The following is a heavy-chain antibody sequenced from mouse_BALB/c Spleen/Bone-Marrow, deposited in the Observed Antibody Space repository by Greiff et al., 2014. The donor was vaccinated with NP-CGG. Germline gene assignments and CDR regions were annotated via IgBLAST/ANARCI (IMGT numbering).Heavy chain of an antibody. D-gene: IGHD2-4*01. J-gene: IGHJ2*01. CDR1: GYTFTRYW. CDR2: LNPSNGHT. V-gene: IGHV1S81*02. CDR3: ARMITTQGFDY. Sequence: VQLQQSGAELLKPGTSVKLSCKASGYTFTRYWMHWVKQRPGQGLEWIGELNPSNGHTNYNGKFKSKATVTVDRSSSTAYMQLSSLTSEDSAVYYCARMITTQGFDYWGQGTTLTVSS.